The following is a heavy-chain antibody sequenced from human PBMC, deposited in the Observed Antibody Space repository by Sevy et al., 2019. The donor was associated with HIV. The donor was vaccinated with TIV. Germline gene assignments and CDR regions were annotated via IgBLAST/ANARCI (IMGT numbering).Heavy chain of an antibody. Sequence: ASVKVSCRASGYTFTDYYLHWVRQAPGQGLEWMGWINPNNGGTEYAQRFQGRVAMTRDTSSSTVYMELSRLRSDDTAVYYCARASIVSGSYTNDYWGQGTLVTVSS. J-gene: IGHJ4*02. D-gene: IGHD3-16*01. V-gene: IGHV1-2*02. CDR3: ARASIVSGSYTNDY. CDR1: GYTFTDYY. CDR2: INPNNGGT.